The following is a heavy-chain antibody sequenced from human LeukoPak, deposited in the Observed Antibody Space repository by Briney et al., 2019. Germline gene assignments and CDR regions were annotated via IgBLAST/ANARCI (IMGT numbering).Heavy chain of an antibody. J-gene: IGHJ5*02. D-gene: IGHD3-10*01. CDR2: IYYSGST. Sequence: PSETLSLTCTVSGGSICSGGYYWSWIRQHPGKGLEYIGHIYYSGSTYYNPSLKSRVAISVDTSKNQFSLKVTSVTAADTAVYYCARGFAYGSGSQLNWFDPWGQGTLVTVSS. V-gene: IGHV4-31*03. CDR1: GGSICSGGYY. CDR3: ARGFAYGSGSQLNWFDP.